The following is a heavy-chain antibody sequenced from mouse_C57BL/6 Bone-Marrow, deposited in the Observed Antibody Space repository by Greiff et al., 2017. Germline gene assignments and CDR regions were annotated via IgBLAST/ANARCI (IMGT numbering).Heavy chain of an antibody. Sequence: DVKLVESGAELVRPGASVKLSCTASGFNIKDDYMHWVKQRPEQGLEWIGWIDPENGDTEYASKFQGKATITADTSSNTAYLQLSSLTSEDTAVYYCTYGPDYWGQGTTLTVSS. CDR3: TYGPDY. CDR1: GFNIKDDY. V-gene: IGHV14-4*01. CDR2: IDPENGDT. J-gene: IGHJ2*01. D-gene: IGHD1-1*01.